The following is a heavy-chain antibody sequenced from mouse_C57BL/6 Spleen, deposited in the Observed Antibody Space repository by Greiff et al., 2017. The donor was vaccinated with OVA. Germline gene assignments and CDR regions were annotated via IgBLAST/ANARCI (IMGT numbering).Heavy chain of an antibody. V-gene: IGHV2-2*01. CDR1: GFSLTSYG. Sequence: QVHVKQSGPGLVQPSQSLSITCTVSGFSLTSYGVHWVRQSPGKGLEWLGVIWSGGSTDYNAAFISRLSISKDNSKSQVFFKMNSLQADDTAIYYCAGYYYGSSFSMDYWGQGTSVTVSS. CDR2: IWSGGST. J-gene: IGHJ4*01. CDR3: AGYYYGSSFSMDY. D-gene: IGHD1-1*01.